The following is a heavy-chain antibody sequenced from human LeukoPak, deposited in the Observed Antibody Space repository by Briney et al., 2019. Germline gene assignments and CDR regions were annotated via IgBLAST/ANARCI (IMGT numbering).Heavy chain of an antibody. CDR1: GFSFSSFE. D-gene: IGHD5-12*01. CDR3: ARGTTINNFDY. Sequence: GGSLRLSCAGSGFSFSSFEMNWVRQAPGKGVEWGSYISRSGDNSYYADSVKGRFTISRDNAKNSLYLQMNSLREEDTALYYCARGTTINNFDYWGQGTLVTVSS. CDR2: ISRSGDNS. V-gene: IGHV3-48*03. J-gene: IGHJ4*02.